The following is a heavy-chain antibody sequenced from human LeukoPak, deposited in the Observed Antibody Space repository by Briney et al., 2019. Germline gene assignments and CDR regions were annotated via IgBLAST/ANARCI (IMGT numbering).Heavy chain of an antibody. V-gene: IGHV1-69*06. J-gene: IGHJ4*02. D-gene: IGHD6-19*01. Sequence: SVRVSCKASGGTFSSYAIGWVRQAPGQGLEWMGGIIPIFGTVYYVQKFQGRVTITGDKSTRIAYMELSSLRSEDTAVYYCARDGERSSSGFYFDYWGQGTLVTVSS. CDR3: ARDGERSSSGFYFDY. CDR2: IIPIFGTV. CDR1: GGTFSSYA.